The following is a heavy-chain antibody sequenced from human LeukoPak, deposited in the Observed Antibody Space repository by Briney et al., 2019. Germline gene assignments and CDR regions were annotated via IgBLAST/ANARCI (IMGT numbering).Heavy chain of an antibody. CDR2: IYTSGST. CDR1: GGSISSYY. V-gene: IGHV4-4*07. Sequence: SETLSLTCTVSGGSISSYYWSWIRQPPGKGLEWIGRIYTSGSTNYNPSLKSRVTMSVDTSKNQFSLKLSSVTAADTAVYYCARDSAKLGQKTIAAAGTRAFDYWGQGTLVTVSS. CDR3: ARDSAKLGQKTIAAAGTRAFDY. J-gene: IGHJ4*02. D-gene: IGHD6-13*01.